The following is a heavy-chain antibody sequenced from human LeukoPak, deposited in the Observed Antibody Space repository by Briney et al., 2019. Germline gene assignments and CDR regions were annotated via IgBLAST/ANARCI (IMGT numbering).Heavy chain of an antibody. CDR1: GGTFNNYI. Sequence: SVKVSCKASGGTFNNYIISWVRQAPGQGLEWMGGVIPIFGTANYAQKFQGRITITADESTSTAYMELSSLRSEDTAVYYCARALHLELHYYFDYWGQGTLVTVSS. J-gene: IGHJ4*02. CDR2: VIPIFGTA. V-gene: IGHV1-69*01. CDR3: ARALHLELHYYFDY. D-gene: IGHD1-1*01.